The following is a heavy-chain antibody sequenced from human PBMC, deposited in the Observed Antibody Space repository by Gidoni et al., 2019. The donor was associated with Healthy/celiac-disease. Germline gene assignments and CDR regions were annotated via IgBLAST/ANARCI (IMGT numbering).Heavy chain of an antibody. V-gene: IGHV3-13*01. D-gene: IGHD7-27*01. CDR2: IGTAGDT. CDR1: GFTFSSYA. Sequence: EVQLVESGGGLVQPGGSLRLSCAAAGFTFSSYAMPWVRHATGKGLEWVSAIGTAGDTYYPGSVKGRFTISRENAKNSLYLQMNSLRAGDTAVYYCARAGYYYYYGMDVWGQGTTVTVSS. CDR3: ARAGYYYYYGMDV. J-gene: IGHJ6*02.